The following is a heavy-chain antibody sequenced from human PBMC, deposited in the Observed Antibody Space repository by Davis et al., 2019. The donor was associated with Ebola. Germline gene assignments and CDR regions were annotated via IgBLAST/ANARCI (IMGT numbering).Heavy chain of an antibody. V-gene: IGHV4-59*08. CDR3: ARHKIAAGYWFDP. CDR2: IYYSGST. J-gene: IGHJ5*02. D-gene: IGHD6-13*01. Sequence: PSETLSLTCTVSGGSISSYYWSWIRQPPGKGLEWIGYIYYSGSTNYNPSLKSRVTISVDTSKNQFSLKLSSVTAADTAVYYCARHKIAAGYWFDPWGQGTLVTVSS. CDR1: GGSISSYY.